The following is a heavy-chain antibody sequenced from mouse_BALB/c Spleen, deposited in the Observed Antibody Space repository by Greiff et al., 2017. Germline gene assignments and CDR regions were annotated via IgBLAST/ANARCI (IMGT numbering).Heavy chain of an antibody. J-gene: IGHJ3*01. CDR2: IWAGGST. V-gene: IGHV2-9*02. CDR1: GFSLTSYG. Sequence: VKLMESGPGLVAPSQSLSITCTVSGFSLTSYGVHWVRQPPGKGLEWLGVIWAGGSTNYNSALMSRLSISKDNSKSQVFLKMNSLQTDDTAMYYCARDRGYYDYDVTWFAYWGQGTLVTVSA. CDR3: ARDRGYYDYDVTWFAY. D-gene: IGHD2-4*01.